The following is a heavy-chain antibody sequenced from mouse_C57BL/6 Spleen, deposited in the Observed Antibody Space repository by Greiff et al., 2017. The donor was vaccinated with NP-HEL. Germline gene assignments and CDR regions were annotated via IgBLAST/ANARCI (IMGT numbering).Heavy chain of an antibody. D-gene: IGHD2-4*01. V-gene: IGHV1-69*01. CDR2: IDPSDSYP. CDR1: GYTFTSYW. CDR3: ARVITSYFDY. J-gene: IGHJ2*01. Sequence: QVQLQQPGAELVMPGASVKLSCTASGYTFTSYWMHWVKQRPGQGLEWIGEIDPSDSYPNYNPKFKGKSTLTVDKSSSPAYMQLSILTSEDSAVDYCARVITSYFDYWGQGTTLTGSS.